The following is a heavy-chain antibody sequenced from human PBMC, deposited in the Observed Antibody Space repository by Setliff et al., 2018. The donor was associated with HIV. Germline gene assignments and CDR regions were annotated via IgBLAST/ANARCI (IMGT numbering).Heavy chain of an antibody. Sequence: GASVKVSCKASGYTFTGNYIHWVRQAPGQGLEWMGWINPNSGGTNYEQNFQGRVTITADASTSTAYMELSSLRSEDTAMYYCARDRHHYDSSGFHAFDLWGQGTMVTVSS. J-gene: IGHJ3*01. V-gene: IGHV1-2*02. CDR2: INPNSGGT. CDR1: GYTFTGNY. CDR3: ARDRHHYDSSGFHAFDL. D-gene: IGHD3-22*01.